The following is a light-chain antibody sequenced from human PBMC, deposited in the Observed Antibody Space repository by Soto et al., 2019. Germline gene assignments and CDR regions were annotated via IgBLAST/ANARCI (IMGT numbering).Light chain of an antibody. Sequence: EIVLTQSPGNLSLSPGERATLFCRASQSVSSSYLAWYQQKPGQAPRLLIYGASSRATGIPDRFSGSGSGTDFTLTISRLEPGDFAVYYCQQYGSSFGGGTKVDIK. V-gene: IGKV3-20*01. J-gene: IGKJ4*01. CDR1: QSVSSSY. CDR3: QQYGSS. CDR2: GAS.